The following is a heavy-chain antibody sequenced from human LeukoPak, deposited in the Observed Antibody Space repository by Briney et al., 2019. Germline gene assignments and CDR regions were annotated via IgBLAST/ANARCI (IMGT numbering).Heavy chain of an antibody. V-gene: IGHV3-15*01. D-gene: IGHD1-14*01. CDR1: GITFNNAW. Sequence: GGSLRLSCAVSGITFNNAWMTWVRQAPGKGVEWVGRIKSKADGGTTDYAAPVKGRFSISREDSKTTVHLQMDTLKADDTAVYYCTTQGNLNRRMIDWYFDLWGRGTLVTVSS. J-gene: IGHJ2*01. CDR3: TTQGNLNRRMIDWYFDL. CDR2: IKSKADGGTT.